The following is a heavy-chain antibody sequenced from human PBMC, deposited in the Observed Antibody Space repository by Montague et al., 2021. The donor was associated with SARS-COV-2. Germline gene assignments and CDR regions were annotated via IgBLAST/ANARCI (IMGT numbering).Heavy chain of an antibody. J-gene: IGHJ6*02. D-gene: IGHD4-11*01. CDR1: GGSFSGNY. CDR3: ARGLPVTTLFYYYGMDV. Sequence: SETLSLTCAVYGGSFSGNYWSWIRQPPGKRLEWFGEINHYGSTNYNPSLKSRVTMSVDTSKNQFSLKLSSVTAAATAVYYCARGLPVTTLFYYYGMDVWGQGTTVTVSS. V-gene: IGHV4-34*01. CDR2: INHYGST.